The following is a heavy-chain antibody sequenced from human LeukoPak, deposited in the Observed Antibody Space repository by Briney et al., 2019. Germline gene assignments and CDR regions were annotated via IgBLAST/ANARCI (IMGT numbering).Heavy chain of an antibody. Sequence: SGPALVKPTQILTLTCTFSGFSLSTSAMCVSWIRQPPGKALEWLARIDWDDDKYYSTSLKTRLTISKDTSENQVVLTMTNMDPVDTATYYCARIMVRGVTHAFDIWGQGTMVTVSS. V-gene: IGHV2-70*11. CDR3: ARIMVRGVTHAFDI. CDR2: IDWDDDK. J-gene: IGHJ3*02. CDR1: GFSLSTSAMC. D-gene: IGHD3-10*01.